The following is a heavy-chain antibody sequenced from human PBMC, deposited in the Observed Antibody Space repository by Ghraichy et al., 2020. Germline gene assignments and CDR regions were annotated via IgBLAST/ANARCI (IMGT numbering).Heavy chain of an antibody. V-gene: IGHV4-59*08. D-gene: IGHD2-2*01. CDR2: IHRSGST. CDR1: GDSISNYY. J-gene: IGHJ4*02. Sequence: LSLTCTVSGDSISNYYWIWIRQPPGKGLEWIGYIHRSGSTNHNPSLKSRVTVSIDTSKKQFSLELSSGTAADTAVNYCARFAHRTDYHNLPGVDFWGQGTLATVSS. CDR3: ARFAHRTDYHNLPGVDF.